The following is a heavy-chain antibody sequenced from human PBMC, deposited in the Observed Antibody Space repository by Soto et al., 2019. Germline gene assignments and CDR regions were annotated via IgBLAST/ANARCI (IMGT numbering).Heavy chain of an antibody. Sequence: PSETMSLTCAVDGGTISGYYLSWIRQHPGKGLEWIGEINHSGSTNYNPSLKSRVPISVDTSKNQFSLKLSSVTAADTAVYYCARGQWLVRTRWFDPWGQGTLVTVSS. CDR1: GGTISGYY. V-gene: IGHV4-34*01. D-gene: IGHD6-19*01. CDR2: INHSGST. CDR3: ARGQWLVRTRWFDP. J-gene: IGHJ5*02.